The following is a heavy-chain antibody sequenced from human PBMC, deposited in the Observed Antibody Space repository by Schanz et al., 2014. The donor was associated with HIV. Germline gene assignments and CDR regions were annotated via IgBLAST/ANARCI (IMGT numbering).Heavy chain of an antibody. Sequence: EMQLLESGGGLKRPGGSLRLSCAVSGFTFSSHAMTWVRQAPGKGLEWVSGISISGETTYYADSVKGRFTISRDNSKNTLYLQMSSLRVEDTAVYYCANEEVPNDYWGQGTLVTVSS. CDR3: ANEEVPNDY. CDR2: ISISGETT. CDR1: GFTFSSHA. V-gene: IGHV3-23*01. J-gene: IGHJ4*02.